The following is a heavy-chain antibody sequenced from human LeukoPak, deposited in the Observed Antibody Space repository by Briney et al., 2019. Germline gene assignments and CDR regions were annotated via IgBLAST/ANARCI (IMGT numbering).Heavy chain of an antibody. D-gene: IGHD3-9*01. J-gene: IGHJ5*02. CDR3: ARGYYDIAP. Sequence: GASVKVSCKASRYTFTSYYMHWVRQAPGQGLEWMGIINPSGGSTTYAQKFQGRVTMNRDTPTSTVYMELSSLRSEDAAVYYCARGYYDIAPWGQGTLVTVSS. CDR2: INPSGGST. V-gene: IGHV1-46*01. CDR1: RYTFTSYY.